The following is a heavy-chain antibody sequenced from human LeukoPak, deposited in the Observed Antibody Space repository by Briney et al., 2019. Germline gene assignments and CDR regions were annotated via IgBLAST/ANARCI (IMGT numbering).Heavy chain of an antibody. V-gene: IGHV3-30*03. J-gene: IGHJ3*02. D-gene: IGHD3-10*01. CDR1: GFTFSSYG. CDR3: TRALITMVRGVITRGGHDAFDI. CDR2: ISYDGSNK. Sequence: GGSLRLSCAASGFTFSSYGMHWVRQAPGKGLEWVAVISYDGSNKFYEDSVKGRLTISRDNSKNTLYLQMSSLRAEDTAVYYCTRALITMVRGVITRGGHDAFDIWGQGTMVTVSS.